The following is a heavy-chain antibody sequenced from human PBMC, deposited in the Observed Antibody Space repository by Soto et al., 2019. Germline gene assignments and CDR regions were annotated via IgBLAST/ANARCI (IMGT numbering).Heavy chain of an antibody. J-gene: IGHJ4*02. CDR1: GYTFKDYF. CDR2: INSNTGGT. D-gene: IGHD1-7*01. CDR3: ARESVVTGTHHFDY. Sequence: RASVKVSCKASGYTFKDYFLHWVRQAPGQGLEWMGWINSNTGGTNYAQKFQGRVTMTRDTPISTAYMELSRLTSDATAVYHCARESVVTGTHHFDYWGQGTLVTVSS. V-gene: IGHV1-2*02.